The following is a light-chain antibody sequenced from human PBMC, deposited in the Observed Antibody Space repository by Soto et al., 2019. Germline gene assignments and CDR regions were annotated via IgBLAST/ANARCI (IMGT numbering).Light chain of an antibody. Sequence: QAVVTQPASVSGSPGQSITISCTGTSSYVGSYNLVSWYQQHPGKAPKLMIYEGSKRPSGVSNRFSGSKSGNTASLTISGLQAEDEADYYCCSYAGSSTLVFGGGTKLTVL. CDR2: EGS. CDR3: CSYAGSSTLV. V-gene: IGLV2-23*01. CDR1: SSYVGSYNL. J-gene: IGLJ2*01.